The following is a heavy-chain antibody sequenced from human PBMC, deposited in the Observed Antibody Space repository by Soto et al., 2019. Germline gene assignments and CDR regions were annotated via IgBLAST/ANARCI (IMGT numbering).Heavy chain of an antibody. CDR3: ARDSGAMVRGVIPPAFDY. Sequence: EVQLVESGGGLVQPGGSLRLSCAASGFTFSSYWMSWVRQAPGKGLEWVANIKQDGSEKYYVDSVKGRFTISRDNAKNSLYLQMNSLRAEDTAVYYCARDSGAMVRGVIPPAFDYWGQGTLVTVSS. CDR1: GFTFSSYW. V-gene: IGHV3-7*01. CDR2: IKQDGSEK. D-gene: IGHD3-10*01. J-gene: IGHJ4*02.